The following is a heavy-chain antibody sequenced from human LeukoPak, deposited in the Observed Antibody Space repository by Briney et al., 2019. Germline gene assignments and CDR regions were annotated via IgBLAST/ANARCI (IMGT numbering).Heavy chain of an antibody. CDR2: IYYSGST. CDR1: GGSISSHY. V-gene: IGHV4-59*11. CDR3: ATPGGKVSLDY. Sequence: KPSETLSLTCTVSGGSISSHYWSWIRQPPGKGLEWIGYIYYSGSTNYNPSLKSRVTISVDTSKNQFSLKLSSVTAADTAVYYCATPGGKVSLDYWGQGTLVTVSS. D-gene: IGHD3-16*01. J-gene: IGHJ4*02.